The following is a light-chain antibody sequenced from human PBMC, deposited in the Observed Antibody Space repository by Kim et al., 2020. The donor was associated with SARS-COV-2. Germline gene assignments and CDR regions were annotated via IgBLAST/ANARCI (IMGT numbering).Light chain of an antibody. CDR3: QVWDSSSDHRV. CDR1: NLGSKS. Sequence: APGKNDRVTWGGNNLGSKSVHWYQQKPGQAPVLVIYYDSDRPSGIPERFSGSNSGNTATLTISRVEAGDEADYYCQVWDSSSDHRVFGGGTKLTVL. J-gene: IGLJ3*02. CDR2: YDS. V-gene: IGLV3-21*04.